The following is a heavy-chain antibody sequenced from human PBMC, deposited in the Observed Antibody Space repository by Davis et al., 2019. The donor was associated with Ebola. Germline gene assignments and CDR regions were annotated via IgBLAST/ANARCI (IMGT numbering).Heavy chain of an antibody. CDR2: IRTSGGST. J-gene: IGHJ4*02. Sequence: GESLKISCAASGLTFSSHAMTWVRQAPGKGLEWVSGIRTSGGSTYYADSVKGRFTISRDNSKNTLYLQMNSLRAEDTAVYYCAKGGDIWGSHRQYYFDYWGRGTVVTVFS. CDR3: AKGGDIWGSHRQYYFDY. D-gene: IGHD3-16*02. CDR1: GLTFSSHA. V-gene: IGHV3-23*01.